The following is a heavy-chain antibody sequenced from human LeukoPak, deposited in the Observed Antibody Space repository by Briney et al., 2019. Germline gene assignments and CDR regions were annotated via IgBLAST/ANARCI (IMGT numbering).Heavy chain of an antibody. Sequence: PGGSPRLSCAASGFTFNSYAMSWVRQAPGKGLEWVSGITNSGGNTYYADSVKGRFTISRDNSKSTLYLQMNSLRAEDTAVFYCAKGGQTDRFDYWGQGALVTVSS. CDR3: AKGGQTDRFDY. D-gene: IGHD5-12*01. CDR1: GFTFNSYA. V-gene: IGHV3-23*01. CDR2: ITNSGGNT. J-gene: IGHJ4*02.